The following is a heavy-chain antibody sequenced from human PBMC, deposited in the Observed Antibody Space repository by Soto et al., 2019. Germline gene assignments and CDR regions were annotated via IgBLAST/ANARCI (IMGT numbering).Heavy chain of an antibody. CDR1: GFTFSSYA. Sequence: QVQLVESGGGVVQPGRSLSLSCAASGFTFSSYAMHWVRQAPGKGLEWVAVISYDGSNKYYADSVKGRFTSSRDNSKNSLYLQMNSLRAEDTAVYYYARRNHYCDSWGQGTLVTVSS. V-gene: IGHV3-30-3*01. CDR2: ISYDGSNK. J-gene: IGHJ4*02. CDR3: ARRNHYCDS.